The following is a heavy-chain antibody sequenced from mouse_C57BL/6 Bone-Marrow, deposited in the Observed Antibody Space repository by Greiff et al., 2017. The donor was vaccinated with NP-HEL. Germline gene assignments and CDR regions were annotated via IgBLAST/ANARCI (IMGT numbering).Heavy chain of an antibody. Sequence: VHVKQSGAELVRPGASVKLSCTASGFNIKDDYMHWVKQRPEQGLEWIGWIDPENGDTEYASKFQGKATITADTSSNTAYLQLSSLTSEDTAVYYCTSYYHYFDYWGQGTTLTVSS. V-gene: IGHV14-4*01. CDR3: TSYYHYFDY. CDR2: IDPENGDT. J-gene: IGHJ2*01. D-gene: IGHD1-1*01. CDR1: GFNIKDDY.